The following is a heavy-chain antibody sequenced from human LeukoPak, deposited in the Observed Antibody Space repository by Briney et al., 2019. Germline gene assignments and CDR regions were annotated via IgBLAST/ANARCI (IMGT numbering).Heavy chain of an antibody. Sequence: ASVKVSCKATGYTFTSYGISWVRQAPGQVLAWMGWISAYNGNTNYAQKLQGRVTMTTDTSTSTAYMELRSLRSDDTAVYYCARAKTIAAAELGYYYYGMDVWGQGTTVTVSS. D-gene: IGHD6-13*01. CDR2: ISAYNGNT. CDR1: GYTFTSYG. J-gene: IGHJ6*02. V-gene: IGHV1-18*01. CDR3: ARAKTIAAAELGYYYYGMDV.